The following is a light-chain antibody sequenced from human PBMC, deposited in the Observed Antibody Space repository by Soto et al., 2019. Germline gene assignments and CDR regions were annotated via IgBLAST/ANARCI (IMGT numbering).Light chain of an antibody. CDR3: QQYXNWPPSWT. J-gene: IGKJ1*01. V-gene: IGKV3-15*01. CDR2: YAS. Sequence: VMTQSPATLSLYPGESATLSCRVSQSVGSNLAWYQQKPGKAPRLLIYYASNRDTGVPARFSGSGSGTDFTLNISSLQSEDFAVYYCQQYXNWPPSWTCGQGTKVDIK. CDR1: QSVGSN.